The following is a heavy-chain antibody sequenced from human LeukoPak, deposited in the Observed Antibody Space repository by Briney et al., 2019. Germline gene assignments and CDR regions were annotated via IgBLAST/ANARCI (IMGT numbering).Heavy chain of an antibody. CDR3: ARGYCSGGSCSKFDY. CDR2: IHTSGST. Sequence: GGSLRLSCAASGFTFSSYSMNWVRQAPGKGLEWVSFIHTSGSTFYADSVKGRFTISRDNSKNTLYLQMNSLRAEDTAVYYCARGYCSGGSCSKFDYWGQGTLVTVSS. V-gene: IGHV3-53*01. J-gene: IGHJ4*02. CDR1: GFTFSSYS. D-gene: IGHD2-15*01.